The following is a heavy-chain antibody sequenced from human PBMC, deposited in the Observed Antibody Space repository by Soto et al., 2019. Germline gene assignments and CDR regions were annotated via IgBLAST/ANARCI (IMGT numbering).Heavy chain of an antibody. CDR2: SSTYKGNT. J-gene: IGHJ4*02. V-gene: IGHV1-18*01. CDR1: GYTFTDYG. CDR3: ATRSPAFDY. Sequence: QVQLVQSGPEVKNPGASVKVSCKTSGYTFTDYGISWVRQAPGQGLEWMGWSSTYKGNTNYAQKFQGRVTMATDTSTSTAYMELRSLRSDDTAVYYCATRSPAFDYWGQGTLVTVSS.